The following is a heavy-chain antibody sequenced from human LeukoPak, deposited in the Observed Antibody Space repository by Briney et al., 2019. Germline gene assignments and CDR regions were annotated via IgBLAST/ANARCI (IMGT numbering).Heavy chain of an antibody. CDR3: AKGLGGNFYYYYGMDV. CDR2: ISGSGGST. J-gene: IGHJ6*02. D-gene: IGHD4-23*01. CDR1: GFTFSSYA. Sequence: GGSLRLSCAASGFTFSSYAMSWVRQAPGKGLEWVSAISGSGGSTYYADSVKGRFTISRDNSKNTLYLQMNSLRAEDTAVYYCAKGLGGNFYYYYGMDVWGQGTTVIVSS. V-gene: IGHV3-23*01.